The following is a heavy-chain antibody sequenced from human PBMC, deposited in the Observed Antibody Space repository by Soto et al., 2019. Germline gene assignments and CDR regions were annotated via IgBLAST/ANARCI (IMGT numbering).Heavy chain of an antibody. V-gene: IGHV1-18*01. CDR1: GYTFTNYG. D-gene: IGHD6-6*01. CDR2: ISAYNGNT. CDR3: VSVRQLVGYFYYYMDV. J-gene: IGHJ6*03. Sequence: ASVKVSCKASGYTFTNYGITWVRQAPGQGLEWMGWISAYNGNTHYTQRLQGRVTMTTDTSTSTAYMELRGLRSDDTAVYYCVSVRQLVGYFYYYMDVWGKRTTVTVSS.